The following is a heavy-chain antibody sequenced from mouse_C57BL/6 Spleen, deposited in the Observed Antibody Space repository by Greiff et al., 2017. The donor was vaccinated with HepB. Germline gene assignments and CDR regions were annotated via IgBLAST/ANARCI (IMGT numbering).Heavy chain of an antibody. CDR3: TRDSNYYLYYFDY. V-gene: IGHV1-15*01. J-gene: IGHJ2*01. CDR2: IDPETGGT. D-gene: IGHD2-5*01. Sequence: VQLVESGAELVRPGASVTLSCKASGYTFTDYEMHWVKQTPVHGLEWIGAIDPETGGTAYNQKFKGKTILTADKSSSTAYMELRSLTSEDSAVYYCTRDSNYYLYYFDYWGQGTTLTVSS. CDR1: GYTFTDYE.